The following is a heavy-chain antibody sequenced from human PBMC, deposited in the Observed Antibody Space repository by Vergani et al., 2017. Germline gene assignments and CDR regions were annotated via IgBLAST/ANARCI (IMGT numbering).Heavy chain of an antibody. Sequence: QLQLQESGPGLVKPSATLSLTCSVSGASIRSSNYYWGWIRQPPGKGLEWIASIYYSGSTYYNPSLKSRVTISVDKSKNQFSLKLSSVTAADTAVYYCARDTKQLRPRAFDLWGQGTMVTVSS. J-gene: IGHJ3*01. CDR1: GASIRSSNYY. V-gene: IGHV4-39*02. CDR3: ARDTKQLRPRAFDL. D-gene: IGHD2-8*01. CDR2: IYYSGST.